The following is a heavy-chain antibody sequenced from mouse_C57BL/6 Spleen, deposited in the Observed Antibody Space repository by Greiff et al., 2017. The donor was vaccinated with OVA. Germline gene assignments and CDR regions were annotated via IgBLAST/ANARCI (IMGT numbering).Heavy chain of an antibody. CDR1: GYTFTSYW. V-gene: IGHV1-59*01. Sequence: QVQLQQPGAELVRPGTSVKLSCKASGYTFTSYWMHWVKQRPGQGLEWIGVIDPSDSYTNYNQKFKGKATLTVDTSSSTAYMQLSSLTSEDAAVYYCARSTVVGVAMDDWGQGTSVTVSS. J-gene: IGHJ4*01. CDR3: ARSTVVGVAMDD. CDR2: IDPSDSYT. D-gene: IGHD1-1*01.